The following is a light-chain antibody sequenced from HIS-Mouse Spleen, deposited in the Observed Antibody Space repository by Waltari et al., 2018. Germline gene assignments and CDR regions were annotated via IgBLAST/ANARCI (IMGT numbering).Light chain of an antibody. J-gene: IGLJ3*02. CDR1: PFPKNY. Sequence: SYELTQPPSVSVSPVQPARITCPADPFPKNYAYWYQQKSGQAPVLVIYEDSKRPSGIPERFSGSSSGTMATLTISGAQVEDEADYYCYSTDSSGNHWVFGGGTKLTVL. CDR3: YSTDSSGNHWV. V-gene: IGLV3-10*01. CDR2: EDS.